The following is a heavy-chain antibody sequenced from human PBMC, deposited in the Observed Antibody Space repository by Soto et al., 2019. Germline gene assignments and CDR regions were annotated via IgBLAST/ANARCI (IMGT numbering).Heavy chain of an antibody. D-gene: IGHD6-19*01. CDR3: AKDPVAVAGNNSYRIDF. Sequence: DSVKGRFTISRDNSRNTLYLQMNSLRAEDPAVYFCAKDPVAVAGNNSYRIDFWGQGTTVTVSS. J-gene: IGHJ6*02. V-gene: IGHV3-30*02.